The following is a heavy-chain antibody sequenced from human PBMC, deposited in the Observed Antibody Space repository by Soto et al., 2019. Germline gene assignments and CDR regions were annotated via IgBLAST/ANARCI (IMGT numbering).Heavy chain of an antibody. V-gene: IGHV3-15*01. J-gene: IGHJ6*03. CDR3: TTHGREFGDHISGFGYYYYMDV. Sequence: GGSLRLSCAASGFTFSNAWMSWVRQAPGKGLEWVGRIKSKTDGGTTDYAAPVKGRFTISRDDSKNTLYLQMNSLKTEDTAVYYCTTHGREFGDHISGFGYYYYMDVWGKGTTVTVSS. CDR1: GFTFSNAW. D-gene: IGHD3-10*01. CDR2: IKSKTDGGTT.